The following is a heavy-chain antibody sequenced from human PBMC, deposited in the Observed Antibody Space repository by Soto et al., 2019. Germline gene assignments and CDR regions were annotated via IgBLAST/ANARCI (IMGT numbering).Heavy chain of an antibody. D-gene: IGHD4-17*01. J-gene: IGHJ5*02. V-gene: IGHV4-30-4*01. CDR3: ARDQGPYDNWFDP. CDR2: IYYSGST. Sequence: SETLSLTCTVSGGSISSGDYYWSWIRQPPGKGLEWIGYIYYSGSTYYNPSLKSRVTISVDTSKNQFSLKLSSVTAADTAVYYCARDQGPYDNWFDPWGQGTLVTVSS. CDR1: GGSISSGDYY.